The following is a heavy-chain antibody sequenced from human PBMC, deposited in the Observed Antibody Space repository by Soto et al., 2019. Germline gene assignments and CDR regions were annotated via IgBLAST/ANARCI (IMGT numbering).Heavy chain of an antibody. D-gene: IGHD3-3*01. CDR2: ISSSSSTI. Sequence: EVQLVESGGGLVQPGGSLRLSCAASGFTFSSYSMNWVRQAPGKGLEWVSYISSSSSTIYYADSVKGRFTISRDNAKNSLYLQMISLRAEDTAVYYCARAQYDFWSGYSQLGDYWCQGTLVTVSS. CDR1: GFTFSSYS. V-gene: IGHV3-48*01. J-gene: IGHJ4*02. CDR3: ARAQYDFWSGYSQLGDY.